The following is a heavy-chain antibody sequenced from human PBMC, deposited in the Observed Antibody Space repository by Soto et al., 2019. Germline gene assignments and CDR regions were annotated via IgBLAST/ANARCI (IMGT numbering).Heavy chain of an antibody. V-gene: IGHV3-64*01. J-gene: IGHJ4*02. D-gene: IGHD5-18*01. Sequence: EVQLVESGGGLVQPGGSLRLSCAASGFTFSTYAMQWVRPAPGKGLEFVSSISSNGGTTNYAYSVKGRFTISRDNSRDTLYLQMGSLRPEDMAVYYCARDGRAMNDYWGQGTLVTVSS. CDR3: ARDGRAMNDY. CDR2: ISSNGGTT. CDR1: GFTFSTYA.